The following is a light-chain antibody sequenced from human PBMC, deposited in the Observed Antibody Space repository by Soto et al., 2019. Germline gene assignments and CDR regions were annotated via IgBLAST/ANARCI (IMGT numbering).Light chain of an antibody. CDR3: RQYGSSPWT. J-gene: IGKJ1*01. V-gene: IGKV3-20*01. CDR2: GAS. Sequence: EIVLTQSPGTLSLSPGERATLSCRASQSVSSNYLAWHQQKPGQAPRLLIYGASRRATGIPDRFSGSGSGTDFTLTISRLEPEDFAVYYCRQYGSSPWTFGQGTRVEIK. CDR1: QSVSSNY.